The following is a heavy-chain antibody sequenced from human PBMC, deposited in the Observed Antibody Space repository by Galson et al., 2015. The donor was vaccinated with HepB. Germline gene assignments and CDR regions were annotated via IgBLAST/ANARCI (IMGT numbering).Heavy chain of an antibody. CDR2: IDPRNSYT. D-gene: IGHD2-2*01. J-gene: IGHJ6*02. V-gene: IGHV5-10-1*01. Sequence: QSGAEVKKPGESLRLSCKAFGYSFSNYWINWVRQMPGKGLEWMGRIDPRNSYTQYKPSFQGHVTISTDKSMNTAFLQWSSLKASDTAVYYCARLPAAAGKGGMDVWGQGTTVTVSS. CDR3: ARLPAAAGKGGMDV. CDR1: GYSFSNYW.